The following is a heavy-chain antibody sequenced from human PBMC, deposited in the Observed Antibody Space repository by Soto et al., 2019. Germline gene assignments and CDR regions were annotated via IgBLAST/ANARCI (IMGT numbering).Heavy chain of an antibody. CDR3: ASAVAVAADFDY. D-gene: IGHD6-19*01. CDR2: INAGNGNT. V-gene: IGHV1-3*01. J-gene: IGHJ4*02. CDR1: GYTFTGYA. Sequence: ASVKVSCKASGYTFTGYAMHWVLQAPGQRLEWMGWINAGNGNTKYSQKFQGRVTITRDTSASTAYMELSSLRSEDTAVYYCASAVAVAADFDYLGQGTLLTISS.